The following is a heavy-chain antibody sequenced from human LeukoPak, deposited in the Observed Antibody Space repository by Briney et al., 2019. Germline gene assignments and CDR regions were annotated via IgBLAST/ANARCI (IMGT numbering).Heavy chain of an antibody. V-gene: IGHV4-59*01. CDR2: MYYSGST. D-gene: IGHD6-13*01. CDR3: ARGVYIAAAQYGY. CDR1: GGSISTYY. J-gene: IGHJ4*02. Sequence: PSETLSLTCSVSGGSISTYYWSWIRQPPGKGLEWVGYMYYSGSTSYDPSLKSRVSISIDTSKNQVSLKLNSVTAADTAVYYCARGVYIAAAQYGYWGQGTLVTVSS.